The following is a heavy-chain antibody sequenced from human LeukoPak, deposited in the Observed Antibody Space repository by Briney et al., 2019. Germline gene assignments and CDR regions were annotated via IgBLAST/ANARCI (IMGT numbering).Heavy chain of an antibody. CDR2: IIPIFGTA. CDR1: GGTFISYA. Sequence: ASVKVSCKASGGTFISYAISWVRQAPGQGLEWMGGIIPIFGTANYAQKFQGRVTITADESTSTAYMELSSLRSEDTAVYYCARGPSYGSGSYYKYWGQGTLVTVSS. V-gene: IGHV1-69*13. D-gene: IGHD3-10*01. CDR3: ARGPSYGSGSYYKY. J-gene: IGHJ4*02.